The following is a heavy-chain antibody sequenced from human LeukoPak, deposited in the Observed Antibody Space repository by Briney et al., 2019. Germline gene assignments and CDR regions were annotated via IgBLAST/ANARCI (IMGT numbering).Heavy chain of an antibody. CDR2: IYPGDSDT. Sequence: GESLKISCKGSGYSFTSYWIGWVRQMPGKGLEWMGIIYPGDSDTRYSPSFQGQVTISADKSISTAYLQWSSLKASDTAMYYCARPYYYDSSGYYYYAFDIWGQGTMVTVSP. CDR1: GYSFTSYW. CDR3: ARPYYYDSSGYYYYAFDI. D-gene: IGHD3-22*01. J-gene: IGHJ3*02. V-gene: IGHV5-51*01.